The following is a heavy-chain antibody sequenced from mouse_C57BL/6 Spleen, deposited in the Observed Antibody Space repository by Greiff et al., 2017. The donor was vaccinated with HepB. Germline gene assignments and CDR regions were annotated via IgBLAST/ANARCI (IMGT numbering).Heavy chain of an antibody. J-gene: IGHJ2*01. CDR2: IDPENGDT. V-gene: IGHV14-4*01. Sequence: EVKLLQSGAELVRPGASVKLSCTASGFNIKDDYMHWVKQRPEQGLEWIGWIDPENGDTEYASKFQGKATITADTSSNTAYLQLSSLTSEDTAVYYCTTWNYGSRLDYWGQGTTLTVSS. CDR3: TTWNYGSRLDY. D-gene: IGHD1-1*01. CDR1: GFNIKDDY.